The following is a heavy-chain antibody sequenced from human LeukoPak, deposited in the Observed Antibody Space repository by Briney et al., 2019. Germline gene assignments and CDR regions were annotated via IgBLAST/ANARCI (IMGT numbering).Heavy chain of an antibody. CDR3: ASAGARGWLQFFDY. CDR1: GGSISSSSYY. V-gene: IGHV4-39*07. J-gene: IGHJ4*02. CDR2: IYYSGST. D-gene: IGHD5-24*01. Sequence: PSETLSLTCTVSGGSISSSSYYWGWIRQPPGKGLEWIGSIYYSGSTYYNPSLKSRVTISVDTSKNQFSLKLSSVTAADTAVYYCASAGARGWLQFFDYWGQGTLVTVSS.